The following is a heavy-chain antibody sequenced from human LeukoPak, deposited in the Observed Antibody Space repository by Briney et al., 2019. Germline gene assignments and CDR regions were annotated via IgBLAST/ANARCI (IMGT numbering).Heavy chain of an antibody. J-gene: IGHJ4*02. Sequence: GGSLRLSCVASAFTFSNYGMHWVRQAPGKGLKCVAVISYDGNNKYYADSVKGRFTISRDNSKNTLYLQMNSLRAEDTAVYYCAKDPSYYYDSSGYYPWYFDYWGQGTLVTVSS. V-gene: IGHV3-30*18. CDR2: ISYDGNNK. CDR1: AFTFSNYG. D-gene: IGHD3-22*01. CDR3: AKDPSYYYDSSGYYPWYFDY.